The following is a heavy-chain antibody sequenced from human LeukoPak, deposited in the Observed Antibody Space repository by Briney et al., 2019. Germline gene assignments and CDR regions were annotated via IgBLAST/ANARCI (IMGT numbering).Heavy chain of an antibody. D-gene: IGHD3-16*02. CDR2: INHSGST. Sequence: SETLSLTCAVYGGSFSGYYWSWIRQPPGKGLEWIGEINHSGSTNYNPSLKSRVTISVDTSKNQFSLKLSSVTAADTAVYYCARAPCYVWGSYRTRPYYFDYWGQGTLVTVSS. V-gene: IGHV4-34*01. CDR3: ARAPCYVWGSYRTRPYYFDY. J-gene: IGHJ4*02. CDR1: GGSFSGYY.